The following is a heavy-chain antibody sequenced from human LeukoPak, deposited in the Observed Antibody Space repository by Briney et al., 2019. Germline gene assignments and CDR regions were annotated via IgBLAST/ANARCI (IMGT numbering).Heavy chain of an antibody. D-gene: IGHD6-19*01. J-gene: IGHJ4*02. CDR2: IYYSGST. CDR3: ARGRPGYSSCWSFDY. CDR1: GGSISSYY. V-gene: IGHV4-59*01. Sequence: PSETLSLTCTVSGGSISSYYWSWIRQPPGKGLEWIGYIYYSGSTYYNPSLKSRVTISVDTSKNQFSLKLSSVTAADTAVYYCARGRPGYSSCWSFDYWGQGTRVTVSS.